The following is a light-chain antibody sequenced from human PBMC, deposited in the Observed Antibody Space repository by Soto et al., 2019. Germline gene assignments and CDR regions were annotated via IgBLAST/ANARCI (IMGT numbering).Light chain of an antibody. CDR2: AAS. CDR1: QGISTY. J-gene: IGKJ4*01. CDR3: QKYNSAPLP. V-gene: IGKV1-27*01. Sequence: DIQMTQSPSSLSASVGDRVTITCRASQGISTYLAWYQQKPGQVPKLLIYAASTLQSGVPSRFSGSGSGTDFTLTISSLQPDDVANYYCQKYNSAPLPFGEGIK.